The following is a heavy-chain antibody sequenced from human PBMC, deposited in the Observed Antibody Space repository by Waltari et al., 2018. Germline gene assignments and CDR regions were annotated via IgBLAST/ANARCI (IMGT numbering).Heavy chain of an antibody. Sequence: QVQLVQSGAEVKKPGASVKVSCKASGYTFTSYAMHWVRQAPGQRLEWMGWINAGNGNTKYSQKFQGRVTITRDTSASTAYMELSSLRSEDTAVYYCARDAIYCSGGSCYPNWFDPWGQGTLVTVSS. CDR1: GYTFTSYA. V-gene: IGHV1-3*01. CDR2: INAGNGNT. J-gene: IGHJ5*02. CDR3: ARDAIYCSGGSCYPNWFDP. D-gene: IGHD2-15*01.